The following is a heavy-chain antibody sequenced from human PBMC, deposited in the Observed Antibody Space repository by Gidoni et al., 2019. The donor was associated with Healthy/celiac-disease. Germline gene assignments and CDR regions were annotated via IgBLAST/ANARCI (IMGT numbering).Heavy chain of an antibody. CDR3: AKDQHVDTAMGRDYYYGMDV. CDR2: ISYDGSNK. Sequence: QVQLVESGGGVVQPGRSLRLSCAASGFTFSSYGIPWVRQAPGKGLEWVAVISYDGSNKYYADSVKGRFTISRDNSKNTLYLQMNSLRAEDTAVYYCAKDQHVDTAMGRDYYYGMDVWGQGTTVTVSS. V-gene: IGHV3-30*18. CDR1: GFTFSSYG. J-gene: IGHJ6*02. D-gene: IGHD5-18*01.